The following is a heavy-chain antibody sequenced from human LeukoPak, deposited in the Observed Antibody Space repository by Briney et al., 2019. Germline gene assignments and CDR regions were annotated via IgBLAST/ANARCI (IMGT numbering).Heavy chain of an antibody. V-gene: IGHV4-31*03. CDR2: IYNSGST. CDR3: ARETIWHTNFDY. Sequence: SETLSLTCTVSGGSFSTNGYYWSWIRQHPGKGLEWIAYIYNSGSTSYNPSLKSRVTISIDSSKNQFSLKLTSVTAADTAVYYCARETIWHTNFDYWGQGTLVTVSS. J-gene: IGHJ4*02. D-gene: IGHD5-24*01. CDR1: GGSFSTNGYY.